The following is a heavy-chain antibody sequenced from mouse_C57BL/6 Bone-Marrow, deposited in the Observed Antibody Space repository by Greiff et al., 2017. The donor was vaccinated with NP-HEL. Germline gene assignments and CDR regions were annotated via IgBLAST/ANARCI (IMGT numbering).Heavy chain of an antibody. J-gene: IGHJ1*03. V-gene: IGHV1-72*01. D-gene: IGHD1-1*01. Sequence: QVQLQQPGADLVKPGASVKLSCTASGYTFTSYWMHWVKKRPGRGLEWIGRIDPNSGGTKFNEKFKTKATLTVDKPSSTAYMQLSSLTSEDSAVYYCARYYYGSRGWYFDVWGTGTTVTVSS. CDR2: IDPNSGGT. CDR3: ARYYYGSRGWYFDV. CDR1: GYTFTSYW.